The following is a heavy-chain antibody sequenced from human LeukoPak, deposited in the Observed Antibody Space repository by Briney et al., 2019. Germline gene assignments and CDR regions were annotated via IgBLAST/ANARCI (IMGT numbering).Heavy chain of an antibody. CDR1: GLHLSSYL. CDR2: INTSGSST. J-gene: IGHJ4*02. Sequence: GESLRLSCSASGLHLSSYLMPWVPRAPARGVVWVSRINTSGSSTSYAHSVRGRVTISRDTAKNTLYLLMSSLRADDTAVYYCARDVPRSRTTGYWGQGSPITVSS. D-gene: IGHD1-7*01. V-gene: IGHV3-74*01. CDR3: ARDVPRSRTTGY.